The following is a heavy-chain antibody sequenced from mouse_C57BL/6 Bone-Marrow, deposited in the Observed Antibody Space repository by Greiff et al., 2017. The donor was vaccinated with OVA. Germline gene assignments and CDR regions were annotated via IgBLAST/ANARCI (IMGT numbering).Heavy chain of an antibody. CDR3: ARHRTTVVDFDY. V-gene: IGHV5-6*02. D-gene: IGHD1-1*01. CDR2: ISSGGSYT. Sequence: DVKLQESGGDLVKPGGSLKLSCAASGFTFSSYGMSWVRQTPDKRLAWVATISSGGSYTYYPDSVQGRFTISRDNAKNTLYLQMSSLKSEDTAMYYCARHRTTVVDFDYWGQGTTLTVSS. CDR1: GFTFSSYG. J-gene: IGHJ2*01.